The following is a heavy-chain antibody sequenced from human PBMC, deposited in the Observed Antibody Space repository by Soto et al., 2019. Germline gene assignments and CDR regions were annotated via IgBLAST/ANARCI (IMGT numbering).Heavy chain of an antibody. CDR3: ARGLRRQLLNWFDP. D-gene: IGHD2-2*01. CDR1: GGSISSYY. CDR2: IYYIGST. Sequence: SETLSLTCTVSGGSISSYYWSWIRQPPGKGLEWIGYIYYIGSTNYNPSLKSRVTISVDTSKNQFSLKLSSVTAADTAVYYCARGLRRQLLNWFDPWGQGTLVTVS. V-gene: IGHV4-59*13. J-gene: IGHJ5*02.